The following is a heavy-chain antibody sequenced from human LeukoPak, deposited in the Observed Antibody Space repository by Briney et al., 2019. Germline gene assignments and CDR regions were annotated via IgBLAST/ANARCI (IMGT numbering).Heavy chain of an antibody. V-gene: IGHV3-23*01. CDR1: GFTFSSYD. J-gene: IGHJ4*02. CDR2: ISGSGGST. Sequence: GGSLRLSCAASGFTFSSYDMSWVRQAPGKGLEWVTAISGSGGSTYYADSVKGRFTISRDNSKNTLYLQMNSLRAEHTAVYYCAKSAPNYDILTGYPDYWGQGTLVTVSS. D-gene: IGHD3-9*01. CDR3: AKSAPNYDILTGYPDY.